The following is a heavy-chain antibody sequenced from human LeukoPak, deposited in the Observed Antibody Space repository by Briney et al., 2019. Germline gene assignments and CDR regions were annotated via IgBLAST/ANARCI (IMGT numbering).Heavy chain of an antibody. CDR2: ISAYNGNT. CDR3: ARDVVSVGEGWFDP. J-gene: IGHJ5*02. D-gene: IGHD3-16*01. V-gene: IGHV1-18*01. Sequence: ASMKVSCKASGYTFTSYGISWVRQAPGQGLEWMGWISAYNGNTKYAQKLQGRVTMTTDTSTSTAYMELRSLRSDDTAVYYCARDVVSVGEGWFDPWGQGTLVTVSS. CDR1: GYTFTSYG.